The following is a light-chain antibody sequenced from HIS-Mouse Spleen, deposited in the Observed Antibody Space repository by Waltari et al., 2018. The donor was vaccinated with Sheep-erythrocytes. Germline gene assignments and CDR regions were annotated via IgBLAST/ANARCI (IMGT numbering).Light chain of an antibody. V-gene: IGLV3-27*01. CDR2: KDT. J-gene: IGLJ3*02. Sequence: SYELTQPSSVSVSPGQTARITCSGDVLAKKYARWFQQKPGQAPVLVIYKDTERPSWIPERFSVSSSGTTDTLTISGAQVEDEADYYCYSAADNNLVFGGGTKLTVL. CDR3: YSAADNNLV. CDR1: VLAKKY.